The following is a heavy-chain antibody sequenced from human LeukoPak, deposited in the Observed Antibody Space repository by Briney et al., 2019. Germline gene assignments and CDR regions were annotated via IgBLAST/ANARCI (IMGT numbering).Heavy chain of an antibody. V-gene: IGHV1-2*02. CDR2: IDSNSGGT. CDR1: GYTFTGFH. J-gene: IGHJ4*02. D-gene: IGHD4-17*01. Sequence: ASVKVSCKASGYTFTGFHMHWVRQAPGQGLEWMGWIDSNSGGTSYAQTFQGRVTMTRDTSISTAYMELSEMRSDDTAVYYCARGGNIYGDYYFDYWGQGTRVTVSS. CDR3: ARGGNIYGDYYFDY.